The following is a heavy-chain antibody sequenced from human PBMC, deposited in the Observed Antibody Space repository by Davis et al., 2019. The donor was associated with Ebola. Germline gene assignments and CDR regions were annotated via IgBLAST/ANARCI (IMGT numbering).Heavy chain of an antibody. J-gene: IGHJ4*02. CDR1: GYTFTGYY. CDR3: ARGQSLSRYFDY. Sequence: ASVKVSCKASGYTFTGYYMHWVRQAPGQGLEWMGRINPNSGGTNYAQKFQGRVTMTRDTSISTAYLQWSSLKASDSAMYYCARGQSLSRYFDYWGQGTLVTVSS. V-gene: IGHV1-2*06. CDR2: INPNSGGT.